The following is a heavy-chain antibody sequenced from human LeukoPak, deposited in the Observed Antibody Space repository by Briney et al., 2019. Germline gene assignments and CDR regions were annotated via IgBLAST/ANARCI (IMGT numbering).Heavy chain of an antibody. CDR3: ARWVGVEYYDFWSGAPNDAFDI. J-gene: IGHJ3*02. CDR1: GGSISSYY. D-gene: IGHD3-3*01. Sequence: SETLSLTCTVSGGSISSYYWSWIRQPPGKGLEWIGYIYYSGSTNYNPSLKSRVTISVDTSKNQFSLKLSSVTAADTAVYYCARWVGVEYYDFWSGAPNDAFDIWGQGTMVTVSS. V-gene: IGHV4-59*08. CDR2: IYYSGST.